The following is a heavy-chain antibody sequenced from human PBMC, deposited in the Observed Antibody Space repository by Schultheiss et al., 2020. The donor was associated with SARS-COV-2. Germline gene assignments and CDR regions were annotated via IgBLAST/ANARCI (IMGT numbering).Heavy chain of an antibody. CDR1: GYTFTSYA. CDR3: ARLERTYDFWPYYYYGMDV. CDR2: IIPIFGTA. J-gene: IGHJ6*02. Sequence: ASVKVSCKASGYTFTSYAISWVRQAPGQGLEWMGGIIPIFGTANYAQKLQGRVTMTTDTSTSTAYMELRSLRSDDTAVYYCARLERTYDFWPYYYYGMDVWGQGTTVTVSS. D-gene: IGHD3-3*01. V-gene: IGHV1-18*01.